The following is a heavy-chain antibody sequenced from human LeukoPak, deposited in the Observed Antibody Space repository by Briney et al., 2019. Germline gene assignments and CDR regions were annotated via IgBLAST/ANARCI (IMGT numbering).Heavy chain of an antibody. J-gene: IGHJ4*02. Sequence: PGGSLRLSCAASGFTFSSYGMHWVRQAPGKGLEWVSAISVSGNTYHADSVKGRFTISRDNAKNSLSLQMNSLRAEDTAVYYCARGKSRYYGSGSYFDYWGQGTLVTVSS. CDR2: ISVSGNT. CDR3: ARGKSRYYGSGSYFDY. CDR1: GFTFSSYG. V-gene: IGHV3-21*01. D-gene: IGHD3-10*01.